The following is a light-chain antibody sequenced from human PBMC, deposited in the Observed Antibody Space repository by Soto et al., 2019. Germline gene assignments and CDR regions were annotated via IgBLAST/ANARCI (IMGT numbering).Light chain of an antibody. Sequence: DIQMTQSPSSLSASLGDRVTITCRPSESIRNELNWFQQRPGKAPRLLIYDTFTLQSGVPSRFRGSVSGTEFTPTSSSLKAGDSAIDYCLQSFTTPWTFGQGTKVEI. CDR2: DTF. CDR3: LQSFTTPWT. V-gene: IGKV1-39*01. CDR1: ESIRNE. J-gene: IGKJ1*01.